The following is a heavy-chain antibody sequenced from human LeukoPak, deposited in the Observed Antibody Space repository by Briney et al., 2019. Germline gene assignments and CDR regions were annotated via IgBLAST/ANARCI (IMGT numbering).Heavy chain of an antibody. D-gene: IGHD6-19*01. Sequence: GGSLRLSCAASGFTFSTYAMSWVRQAPGKGLEWVSVISGSVGDTYYADSVKGRFYISRDSSKNTLYLQMDSLRGEDTAMYYCARVQGGGYRTADYWGQGTLVTVSS. J-gene: IGHJ4*02. V-gene: IGHV3-23*01. CDR2: ISGSVGDT. CDR3: ARVQGGGYRTADY. CDR1: GFTFSTYA.